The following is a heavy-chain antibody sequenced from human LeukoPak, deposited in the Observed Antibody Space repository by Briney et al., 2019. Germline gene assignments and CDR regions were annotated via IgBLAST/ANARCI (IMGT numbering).Heavy chain of an antibody. D-gene: IGHD6-19*01. Sequence: KPSGTLSLTCAVWGGSFSGYYWRGVSQPPGKGLEWVGKINHSVSTNYNPSLKSRVTISVDTSKNQFSLKLSSVTAADTAVYYCARFVYDSSGWSYYFDYWGQGTLVTVSS. CDR3: ARFVYDSSGWSYYFDY. J-gene: IGHJ4*02. CDR2: INHSVST. V-gene: IGHV4-34*01. CDR1: GGSFSGYY.